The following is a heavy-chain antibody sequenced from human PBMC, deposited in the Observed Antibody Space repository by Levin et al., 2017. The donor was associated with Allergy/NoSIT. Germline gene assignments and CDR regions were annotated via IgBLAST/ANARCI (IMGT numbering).Heavy chain of an antibody. CDR3: ARALIVGATSGGDY. J-gene: IGHJ4*02. D-gene: IGHD1-26*01. CDR2: INIDGSNT. V-gene: IGHV3-74*01. Sequence: LSLTCAASGFTFSSYWMHWVSQAPGKGLVWVSRINIDGSNTNYADSVKGRFTISRDNAKNTLYLQMNSLRAEDTAVYYCARALIVGATSGGDYWGQGTLVTVSS. CDR1: GFTFSSYW.